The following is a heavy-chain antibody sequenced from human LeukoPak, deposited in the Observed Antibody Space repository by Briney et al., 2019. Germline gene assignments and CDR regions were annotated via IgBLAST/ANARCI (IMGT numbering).Heavy chain of an antibody. Sequence: SGPTLVNPTQTRTLTCTFSGVSLSTSGGGVGWIRQPPGKALEWLALIYWNDGKRYSPSLKSRLTITKETSKTQVVLTMTNMDPMDTATYYCAHLPRIAVDRGNSETALARYYFDYWGQGTLVTVSS. V-gene: IGHV2-5*01. CDR3: AHLPRIAVDRGNSETALARYYFDY. D-gene: IGHD6-19*01. CDR1: GVSLSTSGGG. CDR2: IYWNDGK. J-gene: IGHJ4*02.